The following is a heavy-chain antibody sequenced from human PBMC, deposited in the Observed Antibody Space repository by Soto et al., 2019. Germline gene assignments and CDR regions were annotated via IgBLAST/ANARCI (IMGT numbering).Heavy chain of an antibody. V-gene: IGHV1-8*01. Sequence: ASVKVSCKASGYTFTSYDINWVRQATGQGLEWMGWMNPNSGNTGYAQKFQGRVTMTRNTSISTAYMELSSLRSADTAVYYCARNLKWDSCSGGSCYRTETFDPWGQGTLVTVSS. J-gene: IGHJ5*02. CDR2: MNPNSGNT. CDR1: GYTFTSYD. CDR3: ARNLKWDSCSGGSCYRTETFDP. D-gene: IGHD2-15*01.